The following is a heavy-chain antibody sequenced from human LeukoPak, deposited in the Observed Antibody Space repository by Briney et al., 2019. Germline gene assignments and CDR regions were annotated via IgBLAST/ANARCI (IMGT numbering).Heavy chain of an antibody. CDR3: ARSPLRVHAFDI. CDR2: INHSGST. CDR1: GGSFSGYY. V-gene: IGHV4-34*01. J-gene: IGHJ3*02. Sequence: SETLSLTCAVYGGSFSGYYWSWIRKPPGKGLEWIGEINHSGSTNYNPSLKSRVTISVDTSKNQFSLKLSSVTAADTAVYYCARSPLRVHAFDIWGQGTMVTVSS.